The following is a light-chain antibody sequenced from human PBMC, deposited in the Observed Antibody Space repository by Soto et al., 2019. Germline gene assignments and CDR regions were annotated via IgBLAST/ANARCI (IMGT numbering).Light chain of an antibody. V-gene: IGKV3-11*01. J-gene: IGKJ4*01. Sequence: EIVLTQSPATLSLSPEERATHSCRASQSVSSYLAWYQQKPGQAPRLLIYDASNRATGIPARFSGSGSGTDFTLTISSLEPEDFAVYYCQQRSNWLFTFGGGTRWIS. CDR2: DAS. CDR1: QSVSSY. CDR3: QQRSNWLFT.